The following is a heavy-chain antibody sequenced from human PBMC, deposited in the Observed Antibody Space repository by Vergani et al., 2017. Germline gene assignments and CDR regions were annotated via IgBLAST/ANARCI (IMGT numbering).Heavy chain of an antibody. CDR2: ISGSGGRA. Sequence: ELQLMESGGGVVQPGGSLRLSCAASGFTFNSYGMYWVRQAPGKGLEWVSVISGSGGRAKYADSVKGRFTVSRDNSKKTLYLQLNRVRAEDTAVYYCARDVLPWDGHYFEYWGQGPLVTVSS. V-gene: IGHV3-23*01. J-gene: IGHJ4*02. CDR3: ARDVLPWDGHYFEY. D-gene: IGHD1-26*01. CDR1: GFTFNSYG.